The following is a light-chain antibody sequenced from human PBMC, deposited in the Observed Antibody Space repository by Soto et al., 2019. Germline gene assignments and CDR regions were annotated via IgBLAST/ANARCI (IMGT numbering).Light chain of an antibody. Sequence: IQMTQSPSPLSASVGDRVTITCRASQSISSWLDWYQQKPGKAPKLLIYDASSLESGVPSRFSGSGSGTEFTLTISSLQPDDFATYYCQQYNSYSWTFGQGTKVDI. CDR3: QQYNSYSWT. CDR1: QSISSW. CDR2: DAS. V-gene: IGKV1-5*01. J-gene: IGKJ1*01.